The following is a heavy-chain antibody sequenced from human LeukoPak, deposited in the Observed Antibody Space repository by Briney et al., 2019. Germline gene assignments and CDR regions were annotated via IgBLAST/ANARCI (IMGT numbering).Heavy chain of an antibody. J-gene: IGHJ4*02. Sequence: ASVKVSCKASGYTFTGYYMHWVRQAPGQGVEWMGWINPNSGGTNYAQKFQGRLTMTRDTSISTAYMELSSLSSDDTAVYYCARGGYCSGAACYHLPDFWGQGTLVTVSS. CDR1: GYTFTGYY. D-gene: IGHD2-15*01. V-gene: IGHV1-2*02. CDR3: ARGGYCSGAACYHLPDF. CDR2: INPNSGGT.